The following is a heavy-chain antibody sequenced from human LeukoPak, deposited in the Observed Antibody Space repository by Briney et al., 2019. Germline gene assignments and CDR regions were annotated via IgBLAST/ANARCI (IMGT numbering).Heavy chain of an antibody. J-gene: IGHJ4*02. CDR3: AREASYYFDY. Sequence: GGSLILSCAASRFTFSSYKMHWVRQAPGKGLEWVSYISGTGSTIFYADSVKGRFTISRDNAKNPLYLLMNSLRAEDTAVYYCAREASYYFDYWAREPWSPSLQ. CDR2: ISGTGSTI. CDR1: RFTFSSYK. V-gene: IGHV3-48*03. D-gene: IGHD6-6*01.